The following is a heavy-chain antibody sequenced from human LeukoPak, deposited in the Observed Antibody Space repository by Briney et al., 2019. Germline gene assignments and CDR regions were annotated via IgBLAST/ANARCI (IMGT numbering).Heavy chain of an antibody. CDR3: ARSGGVYYDSSGYYFDY. V-gene: IGHV1-69*05. CDR1: GGTFSSYA. J-gene: IGHJ4*02. D-gene: IGHD3-22*01. Sequence: SVNVSCKSSGGTFSSYAISWVRQAPGQGLEWMGGIIPIFGTANYAQKFQGRVTITTDESTSTAYMELSSLRSEDTAVYYCARSGGVYYDSSGYYFDYWGQGTLVTVSS. CDR2: IIPIFGTA.